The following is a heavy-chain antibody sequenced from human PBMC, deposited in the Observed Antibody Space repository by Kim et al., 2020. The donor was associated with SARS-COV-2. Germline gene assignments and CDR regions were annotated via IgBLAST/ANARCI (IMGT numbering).Heavy chain of an antibody. J-gene: IGHJ6*02. Sequence: GGSLRLSCAASGFTFSSYGMHWVRQAPGKGLEWVAIISYDGSNKYYADSVKGRYTISRDNSKNTLYLQMNSLRAEDTAVYYCAKNMVRGVNPYGMDVWG. CDR3: AKNMVRGVNPYGMDV. CDR1: GFTFSSYG. CDR2: ISYDGSNK. D-gene: IGHD3-10*01. V-gene: IGHV3-30*18.